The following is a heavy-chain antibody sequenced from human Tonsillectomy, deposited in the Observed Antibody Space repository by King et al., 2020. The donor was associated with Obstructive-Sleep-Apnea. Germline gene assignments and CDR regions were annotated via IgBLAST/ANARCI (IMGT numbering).Heavy chain of an antibody. V-gene: IGHV3-30*04. CDR1: GFTFSSYA. Sequence: VQLVESGGGVVQPGRSLRLSCAASGFTFSSYAMHWVRQAPGKGLEWVAVISYDGSNKYYADSVKGRFTISRDNSKNTLYLQMNSLRAEDTAVYYFARAQDRGYFQHWGQGTLVTVSS. J-gene: IGHJ1*01. CDR2: ISYDGSNK. CDR3: ARAQDRGYFQH.